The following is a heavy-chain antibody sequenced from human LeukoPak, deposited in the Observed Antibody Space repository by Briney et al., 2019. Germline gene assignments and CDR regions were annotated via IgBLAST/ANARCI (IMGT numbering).Heavy chain of an antibody. V-gene: IGHV1-3*01. CDR1: GYTFTSYA. J-gene: IGHJ6*02. D-gene: IGHD2-2*01. Sequence: ASVKVSCKASGYTFTSYARHWVRQAPGQRLEWMGWINAGNGNTKYSQKFQGRVTITRDTSASTAYMELSSLRSEDTAVYYCASCSSTSCYSIYYYGMDVWGQGTTVTVPS. CDR3: ASCSSTSCYSIYYYGMDV. CDR2: INAGNGNT.